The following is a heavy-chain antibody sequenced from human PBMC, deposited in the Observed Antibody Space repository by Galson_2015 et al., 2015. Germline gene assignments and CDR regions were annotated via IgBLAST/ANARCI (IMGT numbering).Heavy chain of an antibody. V-gene: IGHV3-30-3*01. J-gene: IGHJ4*02. CDR1: GFTFSSYA. CDR3: ARSSLQFGGFDY. D-gene: IGHD3-10*01. CDR2: ISYDGSNK. Sequence: SLRLSCAASGFTFSSYAMHWVRQAPGKGLEWVAVISYDGSNKYYADSVKGRFTISRDNSKNTLYLQMNSLRAEDTAVYYCARSSLQFGGFDYWGQGTLVTVSS.